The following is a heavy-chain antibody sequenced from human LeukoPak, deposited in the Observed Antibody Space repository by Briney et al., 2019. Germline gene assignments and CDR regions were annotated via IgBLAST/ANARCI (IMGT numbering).Heavy chain of an antibody. J-gene: IGHJ6*04. CDR1: GFNFSSFV. CDR2: IKQDGSET. Sequence: GGSLRLSCAGSGFNFSSFVMTWVRQAPGKGLEWVASIKQDGSETYYVDSMKGRFTISRDNAKNSLYLQMNSLRAEDTAVYYCARMPRGPDVWGKGTTVTVSS. V-gene: IGHV3-7*01. CDR3: ARMPRGPDV. D-gene: IGHD2-2*01.